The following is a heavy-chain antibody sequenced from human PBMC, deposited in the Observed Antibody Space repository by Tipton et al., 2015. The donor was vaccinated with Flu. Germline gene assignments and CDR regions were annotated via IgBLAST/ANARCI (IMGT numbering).Heavy chain of an antibody. CDR3: ARLSYYDVDLKNFYFED. D-gene: IGHD3-10*02. CDR2: IYPSGTT. V-gene: IGHV4-39*01. CDR1: SGSIRSTNYF. J-gene: IGHJ4*02. Sequence: TLSLTCTVSSGSIRSTNYFCAWIRQPPGKRLELIGSIYPSGTTYYNPSLKSRVTISVDTSKSQLSLMLRSVTAADTAVYYCARLSYYDVDLKNFYFEDWGQGTLVTVSS.